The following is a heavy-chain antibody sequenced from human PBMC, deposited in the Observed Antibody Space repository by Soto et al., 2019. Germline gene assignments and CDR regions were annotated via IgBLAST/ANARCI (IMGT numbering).Heavy chain of an antibody. CDR1: GGSISSGDYY. D-gene: IGHD2-15*01. J-gene: IGHJ4*02. CDR2: IYYSGST. CDR3: AREGVVAATYFDY. Sequence: SLSLTCTVSGGSISSGDYYWSWIRQPPGKGLEWIGYIYYSGSTYYNPSLKSRVTISVDTSKNQFSLKLSSVTAADTAVYYCAREGVVAATYFDYWGQGTLVTVSS. V-gene: IGHV4-30-4*01.